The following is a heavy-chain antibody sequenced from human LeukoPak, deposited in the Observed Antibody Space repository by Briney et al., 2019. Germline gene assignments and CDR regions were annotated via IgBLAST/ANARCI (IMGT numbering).Heavy chain of an antibody. D-gene: IGHD6-19*01. CDR1: GYTFTSYY. CDR2: INPSGGST. V-gene: IGHV1-46*01. CDR3: ARLYSSGWYPDY. Sequence: ASVKVSCKASGYTFTSYYMHWVRQAPGQGLEWMGIINPSGGSTSYAQRFQGRVTMTRDTSTSTVYMELSSLRSEDTAVYYCARLYSSGWYPDYWGQGTLVTVSS. J-gene: IGHJ4*02.